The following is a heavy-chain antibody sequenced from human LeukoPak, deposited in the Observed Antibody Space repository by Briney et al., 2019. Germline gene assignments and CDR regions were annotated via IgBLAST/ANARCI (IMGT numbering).Heavy chain of an antibody. D-gene: IGHD6-13*01. CDR2: IFYSGST. CDR1: GASISSRTSY. J-gene: IGHJ4*02. V-gene: IGHV4-39*01. CDR3: ARGRPAAGQYYFDS. Sequence: PSETLSLTCTVSGASISSRTSYWGWIRQPPGKGLDWIGCIFYSGSTYYSPSLKSRVTISVDTSKSQFSLKLSSVTAADTAVYYCARGRPAAGQYYFDSWGQGTLVTVSS.